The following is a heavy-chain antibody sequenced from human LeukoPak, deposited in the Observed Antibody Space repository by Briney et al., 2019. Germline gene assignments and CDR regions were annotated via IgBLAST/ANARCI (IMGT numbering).Heavy chain of an antibody. V-gene: IGHV5-51*01. CDR3: ARLPYCGGDCYPNWFDP. CDR1: GYRFSSDW. D-gene: IGHD2-21*02. J-gene: IGHJ5*02. CDR2: IYPGDSDT. Sequence: GESLKISCKGSGYRFSSDWIGWVRQMPGKGLECVGVIYPGDSDTRYSPSFQGQVTISVDRSISTAYLQWSSLKASDTAMYYCARLPYCGGDCYPNWFDPWGQGTLVTVSS.